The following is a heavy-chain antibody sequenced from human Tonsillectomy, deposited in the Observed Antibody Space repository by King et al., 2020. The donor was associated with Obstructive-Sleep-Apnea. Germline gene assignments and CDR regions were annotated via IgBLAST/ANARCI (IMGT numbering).Heavy chain of an antibody. CDR3: AMDRLGLPIDY. D-gene: IGHD2-2*03. V-gene: IGHV4-59*01. Sequence: QLQESGPGLVKPSETLSLTCTVSVGSISSYYWSWIRQPPGTGLEWIGYIYYSGATNYNTSLKSRVPISVDTSKNQFSLKLSSVTAADTAVDYCAMDRLGLPIDYCGHGTLVTVSS. J-gene: IGHJ4*01. CDR1: VGSISSYY. CDR2: IYYSGAT.